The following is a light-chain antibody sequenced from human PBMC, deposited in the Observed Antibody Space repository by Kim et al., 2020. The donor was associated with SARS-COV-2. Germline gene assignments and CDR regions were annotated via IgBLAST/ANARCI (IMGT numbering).Light chain of an antibody. J-gene: IGLJ2*01. Sequence: GQSVTISRTGTSSDGGGYNYVSWYQQHPGKAPKLMIYDVSKRPSGVPDRFSGSKSGNTASLTISGLQGEDEADYYCCSYAGSYTEVFGGGTQLTVL. V-gene: IGLV2-11*01. CDR1: SSDGGGYNY. CDR2: DVS. CDR3: CSYAGSYTEV.